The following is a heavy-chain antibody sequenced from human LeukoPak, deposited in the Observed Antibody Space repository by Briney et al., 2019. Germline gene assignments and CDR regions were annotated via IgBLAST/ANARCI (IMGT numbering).Heavy chain of an antibody. CDR3: AKGGSQVFVADYFDY. CDR2: ISYDGSNK. D-gene: IGHD3-16*01. CDR1: GFTFSIYG. V-gene: IGHV3-30*18. Sequence: GGSLRLSCAAYGFTFSIYGMHWVRQAPGKGLEWVAVISYDGSNKYYADSVKGRFTISRDNSKNTLYLQMNSLRAEDTAVYYCAKGGSQVFVADYFDYWGQGTLVTVSS. J-gene: IGHJ4*02.